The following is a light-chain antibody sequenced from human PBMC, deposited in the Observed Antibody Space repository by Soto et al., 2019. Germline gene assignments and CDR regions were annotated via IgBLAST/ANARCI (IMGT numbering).Light chain of an antibody. CDR3: QQGHNLPLT. CDR1: QSISSE. V-gene: IGKV3-15*01. Sequence: EIVMTQSPATLSVSPGESATLSCRASQSISSELAWYQQKPGQPPRLLIYGASTRATGVPARFTGRGSGSDFTLTIRGLQSEDFAVYYCQQGHNLPLTFGQGTRLEI. CDR2: GAS. J-gene: IGKJ2*01.